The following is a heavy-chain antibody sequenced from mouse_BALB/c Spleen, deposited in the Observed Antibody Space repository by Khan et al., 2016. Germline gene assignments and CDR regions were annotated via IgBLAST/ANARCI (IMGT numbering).Heavy chain of an antibody. D-gene: IGHD2-4*01. CDR2: IWAGGST. V-gene: IGHV2-9*02. J-gene: IGHJ4*01. Sequence: VQLVESGPGLVAPSQSLSITCTVSGFSLTSYGVHWVRQPPGKGLEWLGVIWAGGSTNYNSALMSRLSLSKDNSKSQVFLKMNSLQTDDTAMYYCARDQRSYDYEDYYAMDYWGQGTSVTVSS. CDR1: GFSLTSYG. CDR3: ARDQRSYDYEDYYAMDY.